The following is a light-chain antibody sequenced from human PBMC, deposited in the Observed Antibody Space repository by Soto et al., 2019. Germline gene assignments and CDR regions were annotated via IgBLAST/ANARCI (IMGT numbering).Light chain of an antibody. Sequence: QSALTQPASVSGSPGQSITISCTGTSSDVGSYNLVSWYQQHPGKAPKLMIYEVSKRPSGVSNRFSGSKSGNTASLTISGLQAEDEADYYCCSYAGSSTFEVFGTGTTVTVL. V-gene: IGLV2-23*02. J-gene: IGLJ1*01. CDR1: SSDVGSYNL. CDR3: CSYAGSSTFEV. CDR2: EVS.